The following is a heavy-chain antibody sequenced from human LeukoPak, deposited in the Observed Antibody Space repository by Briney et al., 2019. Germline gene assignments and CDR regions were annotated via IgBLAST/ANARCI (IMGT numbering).Heavy chain of an antibody. Sequence: SETLSLTCTVSGGSIRSGSHYGAWVRQPPGKGLEWIGSIYYSGSTYYNPSLENRVTISIDTSKNHFSLKLTSLSAADTSVYYCAKRDDSGGNLVDLWGQGTLVTVS. CDR1: GGSIRSGSHY. V-gene: IGHV4-39*02. J-gene: IGHJ4*02. D-gene: IGHD3-22*01. CDR2: IYYSGST. CDR3: AKRDDSGGNLVDL.